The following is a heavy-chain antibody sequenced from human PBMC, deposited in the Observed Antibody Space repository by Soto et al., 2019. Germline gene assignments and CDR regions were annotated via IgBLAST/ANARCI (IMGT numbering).Heavy chain of an antibody. Sequence: SLRLSCAASGFTFSSYSMNWVRQAPGKGLEWVSYISSSSSTIYYADSVKGRFTISRDNAKNSLYLQMNSLRAEDTAVYYWARAAHPAYSDAFDIWGQGTMVTVSS. CDR3: ARAAHPAYSDAFDI. CDR1: GFTFSSYS. J-gene: IGHJ3*02. CDR2: ISSSSSTI. D-gene: IGHD2-15*01. V-gene: IGHV3-48*01.